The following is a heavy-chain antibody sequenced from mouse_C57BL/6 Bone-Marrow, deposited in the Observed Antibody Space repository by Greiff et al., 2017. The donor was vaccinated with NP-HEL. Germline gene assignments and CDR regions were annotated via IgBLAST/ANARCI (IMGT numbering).Heavy chain of an antibody. V-gene: IGHV5-4*03. CDR2: ISDGGSYT. CDR1: GFTFSSYA. D-gene: IGHD1-1*01. J-gene: IGHJ2*01. CDR3: ARLFITTVVATDD. Sequence: EVNLVESGGGLVKPGGSLKLSCAASGFTFSSYAMSWVRQTPEKRLEWVATISDGGSYTYYPDNVKGRFTISRDNAKNNLYLQMSHLKSEDTAMYYCARLFITTVVATDDWGQGTTLTVSS.